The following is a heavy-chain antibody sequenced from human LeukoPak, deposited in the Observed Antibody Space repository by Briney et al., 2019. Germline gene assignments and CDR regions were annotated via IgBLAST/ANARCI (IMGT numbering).Heavy chain of an antibody. CDR3: ARGGNRGGSIDY. CDR2: IYSGGSI. V-gene: IGHV3-53*01. CDR1: GFTVSSNS. J-gene: IGHJ4*02. Sequence: GGSLRLSCAASGFTVSSNSMGWVRQAPGKGLDWVSVIYSGGSIYYADSVTGRFTISRDNSKNTLYLQMNSLRAEDTAVYYCARGGNRGGSIDYWGQGTLVTVSS. D-gene: IGHD2-15*01.